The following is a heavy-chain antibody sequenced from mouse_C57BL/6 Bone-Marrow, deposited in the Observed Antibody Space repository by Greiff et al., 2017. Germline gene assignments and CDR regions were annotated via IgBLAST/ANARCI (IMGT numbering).Heavy chain of an antibody. J-gene: IGHJ4*01. CDR3: ARYDYGSGMDY. D-gene: IGHD1-1*01. CDR1: GYTFTSYW. V-gene: IGHV1-69*01. Sequence: QVQLQQPGAELVMPGASVKLSCKASGYTFTSYWMHWVKLRPGQGLEWIGEIDPSDSYTNYNKKFKGKSTLTVDKSSSTAYMQLSSLTSEDSAVYYCARYDYGSGMDYWGQGTSVTVSS. CDR2: IDPSDSYT.